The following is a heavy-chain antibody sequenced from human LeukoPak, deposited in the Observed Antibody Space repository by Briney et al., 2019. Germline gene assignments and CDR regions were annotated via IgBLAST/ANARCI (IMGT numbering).Heavy chain of an antibody. V-gene: IGHV4-39*01. Sequence: PSETLSLTCAVCCGSINNANWWSWIRQPPGKGLEWIGSIYHSGSTYHKPSLKSRVTISVDTSKNQFSLKLNSVTAADTAVYYCARHDYIWGSYRRFDPWGQGTLVTVSS. CDR1: CGSINNANW. CDR3: ARHDYIWGSYRRFDP. D-gene: IGHD3-16*02. J-gene: IGHJ5*02. CDR2: IYHSGST.